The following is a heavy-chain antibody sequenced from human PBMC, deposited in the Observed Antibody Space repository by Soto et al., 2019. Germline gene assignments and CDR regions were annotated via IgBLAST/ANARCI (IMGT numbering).Heavy chain of an antibody. CDR2: IYYSGST. CDR3: ARTDYSIYLLDY. Sequence: SETLSLTCTVSGGSISSGGYYWSWIRQHPGKGLEWIGYIYYSGSTYYNPSLKSRVTISVDTSKNQFSLKLSSVTAADTAVYYCARTDYSIYLLDYWGQGTLVTVSS. CDR1: GGSISSGGYY. J-gene: IGHJ4*02. V-gene: IGHV4-31*03. D-gene: IGHD4-4*01.